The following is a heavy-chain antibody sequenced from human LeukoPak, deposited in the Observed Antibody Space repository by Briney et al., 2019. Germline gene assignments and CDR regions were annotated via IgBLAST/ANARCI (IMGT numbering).Heavy chain of an antibody. Sequence: SETLSLTCAVYGGSFSGYYWSWIRQPPGKGLEWIGEINHSGSTNYNPSLKSRVTISVDTSKNQFSLKLSSVTAADTAVYYCARHSTFFGVVIIKGRIRGPFDYWGQGTLVTVSS. CDR2: INHSGST. CDR3: ARHSTFFGVVIIKGRIRGPFDY. D-gene: IGHD3-3*01. V-gene: IGHV4-34*01. CDR1: GGSFSGYY. J-gene: IGHJ4*02.